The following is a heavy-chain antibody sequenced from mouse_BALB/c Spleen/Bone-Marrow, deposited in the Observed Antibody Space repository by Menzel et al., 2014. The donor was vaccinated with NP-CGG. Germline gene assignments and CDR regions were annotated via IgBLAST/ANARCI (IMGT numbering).Heavy chain of an antibody. CDR2: ISYSGST. CDR1: GYSITSDYA. Sequence: EVQGVESGPGLVKPSQSPSLTCTVTGYSITSDYAWHWIRQFPGNKLEWMGYISYSGSTSYYPSLKSRISITRDTSKNQFFLQLNSVTTEDTATYYCARSADWYFDVWGAGTTVTVSS. CDR3: ARSADWYFDV. J-gene: IGHJ1*01. V-gene: IGHV3-2*02.